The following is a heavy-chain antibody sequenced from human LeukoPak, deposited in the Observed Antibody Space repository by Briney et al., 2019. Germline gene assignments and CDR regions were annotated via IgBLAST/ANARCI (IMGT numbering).Heavy chain of an antibody. Sequence: GGSLRLSCAAFESSFADSWMHWVRQAPGKGLMWVALITTDGSETTYTDSVRGRFTISRDNAKNTLYLQMNSLRAVDTAVYYCARDRHYTMDAWGQGTTVTVSS. CDR2: ITTDGSET. CDR3: ARDRHYTMDA. V-gene: IGHV3-74*03. J-gene: IGHJ6*02. CDR1: ESSFADSW.